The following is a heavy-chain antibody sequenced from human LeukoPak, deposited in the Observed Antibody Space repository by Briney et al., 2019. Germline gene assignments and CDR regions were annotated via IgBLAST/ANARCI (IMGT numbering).Heavy chain of an antibody. CDR1: GGSVSDYY. D-gene: IGHD3-22*01. V-gene: IGHV4-59*02. Sequence: PSETLSLTCTISGGSVSDYYWSWIRQSPGKGLEWIGYIYHTGSTSYSPSLKSRVTISADTSKNQFSLKLSSVTAADTAVYYCARDLYDSPSFDYWGQGTLVTVSS. J-gene: IGHJ4*02. CDR2: IYHTGST. CDR3: ARDLYDSPSFDY.